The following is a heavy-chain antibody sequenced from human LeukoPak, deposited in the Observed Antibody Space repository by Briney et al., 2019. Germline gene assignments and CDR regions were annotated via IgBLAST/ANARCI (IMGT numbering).Heavy chain of an antibody. CDR1: GGSVSSGGYY. V-gene: IGHV4-31*03. Sequence: SETLSLTCTVSGGSVSSGGYYWTWIRQHPGKGLEWIGYIYYNGNTYYNPSLKSRVTISVDTSKNQLSLKVSSVTAVDTAVYYCARTDDYGVQRHDFWGQGTLVTVSS. CDR2: IYYNGNT. J-gene: IGHJ4*02. D-gene: IGHD4-17*01. CDR3: ARTDDYGVQRHDF.